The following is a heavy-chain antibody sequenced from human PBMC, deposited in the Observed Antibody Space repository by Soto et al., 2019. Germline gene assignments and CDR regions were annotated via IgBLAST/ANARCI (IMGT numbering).Heavy chain of an antibody. D-gene: IGHD3-10*01. CDR2: ISSSSSTI. J-gene: IGHJ6*03. CDR3: ARVKRDIWFGEDKSYDYYNMDA. Sequence: EVQLVESGGGLVQPGGSLRLSCAASGFTFSSYSMNWVRQAPGKGLEWVSYISSSSSTIYYADSVKGRFTISRDNAKNSRYLQMNSLRAEDTAVYYCARVKRDIWFGEDKSYDYYNMDAWGKGTTVTVSS. V-gene: IGHV3-48*01. CDR1: GFTFSSYS.